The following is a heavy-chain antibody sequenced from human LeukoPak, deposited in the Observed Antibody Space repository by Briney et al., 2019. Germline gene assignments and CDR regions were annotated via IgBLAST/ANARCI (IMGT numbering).Heavy chain of an antibody. CDR3: ARHSYYGGNSFSEYFQY. V-gene: IGHV4-34*01. Sequence: PSETLPLTRAVYGGSFSGYYWSWIRQPPGKGLEWIGEINHSGSTNYNPSLKSRVTISVDTSKNQFSLKLSSVTAADTAVYYCARHSYYGGNSFSEYFQYWGQGTLVTVSS. CDR1: GGSFSGYY. J-gene: IGHJ1*01. CDR2: INHSGST. D-gene: IGHD4-23*01.